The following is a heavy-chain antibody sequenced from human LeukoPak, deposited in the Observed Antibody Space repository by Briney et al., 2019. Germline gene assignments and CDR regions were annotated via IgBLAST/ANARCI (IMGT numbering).Heavy chain of an antibody. J-gene: IGHJ4*02. CDR1: GFTFSSSV. CDR2: ISGSGSNT. V-gene: IGHV3-23*01. D-gene: IGHD5-12*01. CDR3: AKLVAH. Sequence: GGSLRPPCAASGFTFSSSVMSWVRQAPGKGLEWVSTISGSGSNTYYADSVKGRFTISRDNSKSTLHLQMNSLRAEDTAVYYCAKLVAHWGQGTLVTVSS.